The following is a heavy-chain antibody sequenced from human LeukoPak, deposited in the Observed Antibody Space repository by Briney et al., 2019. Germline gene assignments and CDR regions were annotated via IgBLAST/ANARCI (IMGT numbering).Heavy chain of an antibody. Sequence: ASVKVSCKASGYTFTGYYTHWVRQAPGQGLEWMGWINPNSGGTNYAQKFQGRVTMTRDTSISTAYMELSSLRSEDTAVYYCAHPGAYGDFVLWGQGTLVTVSS. CDR2: INPNSGGT. J-gene: IGHJ5*02. CDR1: GYTFTGYY. V-gene: IGHV1-2*02. D-gene: IGHD4-17*01. CDR3: AHPGAYGDFVL.